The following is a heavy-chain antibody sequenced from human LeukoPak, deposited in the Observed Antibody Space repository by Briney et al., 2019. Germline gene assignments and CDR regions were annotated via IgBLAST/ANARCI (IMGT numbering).Heavy chain of an antibody. J-gene: IGHJ6*03. Sequence: GGSLRLSCAVSGFTFSSYGMHWVRQAPGKGLQWVADIWYDGSNKYNADSVKGRFTISRDNSKNTLYLQMNSLRAEDTAVYYCAKAGSAYGDYDYYYYYMDVWGKGTTVTVSS. D-gene: IGHD4-17*01. CDR2: IWYDGSNK. CDR1: GFTFSSYG. V-gene: IGHV3-33*06. CDR3: AKAGSAYGDYDYYYYYMDV.